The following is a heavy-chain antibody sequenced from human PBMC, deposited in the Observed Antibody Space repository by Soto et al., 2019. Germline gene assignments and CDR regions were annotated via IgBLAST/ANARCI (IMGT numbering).Heavy chain of an antibody. CDR2: INHSGST. CDR1: GGSFSGYY. V-gene: IGHV4-34*01. J-gene: IGHJ6*02. Sequence: QVQLQQWGAGLLKPSETLSLTCAVYGGSFSGYYWSWIRQPPGKGLEWIGEINHSGSTNYNPSLKSRVTISVATSKNQFSLKLSSVTAADTAVYYCARAPYCSSTSCYFSYYYYGMDVWGQGTTVTVSS. D-gene: IGHD2-2*01. CDR3: ARAPYCSSTSCYFSYYYYGMDV.